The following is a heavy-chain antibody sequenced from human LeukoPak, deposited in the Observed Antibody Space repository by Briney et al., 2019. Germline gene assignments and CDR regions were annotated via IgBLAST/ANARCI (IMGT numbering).Heavy chain of an antibody. CDR1: GGSISSYY. CDR3: ARHNFRGSGDDWFDP. Sequence: SETLSLTCTVSGGSISSYYWSWIRQPPGKGLEWIGYIYYSGSTNYNPSLKSRVTISVDTSKNQFSLKLSSVTAADTAMYYCARHNFRGSGDDWFDPWGQGTLLTVSS. J-gene: IGHJ5*02. V-gene: IGHV4-59*08. CDR2: IYYSGST. D-gene: IGHD1-26*01.